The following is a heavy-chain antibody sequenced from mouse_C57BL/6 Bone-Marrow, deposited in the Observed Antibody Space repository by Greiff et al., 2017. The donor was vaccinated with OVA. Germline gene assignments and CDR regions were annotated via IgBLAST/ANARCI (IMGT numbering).Heavy chain of an antibody. J-gene: IGHJ2*01. V-gene: IGHV1-72*01. CDR1: GYTFTSYW. CDR2: IDPNSGGT. D-gene: IGHD1-1*01. Sequence: QVQLQQSGAELVKPGASVKLSCKASGYTFTSYWMHWVKQRPGRGLEWIGRIDPNSGGTKYNEKFKSKATLTVDKPSSTAYMQLSSLTSEDSAVYYCARALITTVVAPYYFDYWGQGTTLTVSS. CDR3: ARALITTVVAPYYFDY.